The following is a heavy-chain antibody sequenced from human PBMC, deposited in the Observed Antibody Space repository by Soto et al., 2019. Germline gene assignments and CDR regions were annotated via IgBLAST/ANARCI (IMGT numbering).Heavy chain of an antibody. J-gene: IGHJ4*02. V-gene: IGHV6-1*01. CDR3: ARDHSSGWYGDYYFDY. CDR2: TYYRSKWYN. D-gene: IGHD6-19*01. CDR1: GDSVSSNSAA. Sequence: SQTLLLTCAISGDSVSSNSAAWNWIRQSPSRGLEWLGRTYYRSKWYNDYAVSVKSRITINPDTSKNQFSLQLNSVTPEDTAVYYCARDHSSGWYGDYYFDYWGQGTLVTVSS.